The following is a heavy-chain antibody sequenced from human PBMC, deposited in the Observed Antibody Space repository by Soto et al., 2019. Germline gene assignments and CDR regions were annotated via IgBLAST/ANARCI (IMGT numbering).Heavy chain of an antibody. CDR1: GFTFSSYA. J-gene: IGHJ4*02. CDR3: AKSKYSSSSGPDY. CDR2: ISGSGGST. V-gene: IGHV3-23*01. D-gene: IGHD6-6*01. Sequence: GGSLRLSCAASGFTFSSYAISWVRQAPGKGLEWVSAISGSGGSTYYADSVKGRFTISRDNSKNTLYLQMNSLRAEDTAVYYCAKSKYSSSSGPDYWGQGTLVTVSS.